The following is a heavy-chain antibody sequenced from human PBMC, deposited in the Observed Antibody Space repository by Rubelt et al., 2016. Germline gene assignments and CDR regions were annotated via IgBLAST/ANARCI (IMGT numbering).Heavy chain of an antibody. J-gene: IGHJ4*02. CDR3: ARFAIGGHSSGYLFDY. V-gene: IGHV1-2*02. CDR1: GYTVTGYY. D-gene: IGHD3-22*01. CDR2: INPNSGGK. Sequence: QVQLVQSGAEVKKPGASVKVSCKASGYTVTGYYMHWVRQAPGQGLEWMGWINPNSGGKNYAQNFQGRVTMTRDTSISTAYRELSRLRSDDTAVYYCARFAIGGHSSGYLFDYWGQGTLVTVSS.